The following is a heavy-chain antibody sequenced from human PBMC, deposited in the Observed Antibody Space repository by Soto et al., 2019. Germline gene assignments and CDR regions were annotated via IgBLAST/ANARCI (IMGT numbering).Heavy chain of an antibody. Sequence: GESLKISCQGSGYSFTSYWISWVRQIPGKGLEWMGRIDPSDSYTNYSPSFQGHVTISADKSISTAYLQWSSLKASDTAMYYCARHWYYDFWSGYFRFDPWGQGTLVTVSS. CDR1: GYSFTSYW. V-gene: IGHV5-10-1*01. CDR2: IDPSDSYT. CDR3: ARHWYYDFWSGYFRFDP. D-gene: IGHD3-3*01. J-gene: IGHJ5*02.